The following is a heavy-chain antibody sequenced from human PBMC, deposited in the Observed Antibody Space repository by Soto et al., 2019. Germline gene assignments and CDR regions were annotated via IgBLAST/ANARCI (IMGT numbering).Heavy chain of an antibody. CDR2: IYYSGST. Sequence: SETLSLTCTVSGGSISSYYWSWIRQPPGKGLEWIGYIYYSGSTNYNPSLKSRVTLSVATSKNQFSLKLSSVTAADTAVYYCARHFGGLPYYYYYYMDVWGKGTTVTVSS. V-gene: IGHV4-59*08. D-gene: IGHD3-16*01. J-gene: IGHJ6*03. CDR3: ARHFGGLPYYYYYYMDV. CDR1: GGSISSYY.